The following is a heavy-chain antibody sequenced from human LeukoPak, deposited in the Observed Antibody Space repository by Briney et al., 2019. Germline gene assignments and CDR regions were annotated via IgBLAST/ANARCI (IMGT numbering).Heavy chain of an antibody. CDR1: GFTFDDYA. V-gene: IGHV3-9*01. Sequence: GRSLRLSSAASGFTFDDYAMHSVRQAPGKGLEWVSSISWNGGSIGYADSVKGRFTISRDNAKNSLYLQMNSLRAEDTALYYCTKGSCSSTTCYTDYWGQGTLVTVSS. D-gene: IGHD2-2*02. J-gene: IGHJ4*02. CDR2: ISWNGGSI. CDR3: TKGSCSSTTCYTDY.